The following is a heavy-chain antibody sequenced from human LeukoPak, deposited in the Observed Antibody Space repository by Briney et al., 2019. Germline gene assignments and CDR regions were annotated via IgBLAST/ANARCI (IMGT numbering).Heavy chain of an antibody. CDR2: LLNDGSKK. CDR3: AKRAGSGTFFFDY. D-gene: IGHD3-10*01. CDR1: GFTFRTYG. Sequence: GETLRLSCAASGFTFRTYGMHWVPQAPGKGREWVALLLNDGSKKFYADSVKGRFTISRDNYTNTLFLQMNSLRTEDTAVYYCAKRAGSGTFFFDYWGQGTLVTVSS. V-gene: IGHV3-30*18. J-gene: IGHJ4*02.